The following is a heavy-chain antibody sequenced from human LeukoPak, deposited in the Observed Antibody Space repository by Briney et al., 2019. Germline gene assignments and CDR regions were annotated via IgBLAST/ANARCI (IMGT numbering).Heavy chain of an antibody. J-gene: IGHJ4*02. CDR3: VRDGYCSGGSCSWTLDY. CDR2: ISSSGSTR. V-gene: IGHV3-11*04. Sequence: GGSLRLSCAASGFAFSDYYMSWIRQAPGKGLEWGSYISSSGSTRYYADSVKGRFTISRDNAKNSLYLQMNSLRAEDTAVYYCVRDGYCSGGSCSWTLDYWGQGTLVTVSS. CDR1: GFAFSDYY. D-gene: IGHD2-15*01.